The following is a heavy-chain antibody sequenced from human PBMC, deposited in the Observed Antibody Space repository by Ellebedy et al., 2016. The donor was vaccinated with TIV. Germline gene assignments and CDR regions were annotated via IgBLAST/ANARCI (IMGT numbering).Heavy chain of an antibody. J-gene: IGHJ4*02. CDR1: GGSFSGYY. Sequence: SETLSLTCAVYGGSFSGYYWSWIRQPPGKGLEWIGYIYYSGSTNYNPSLKSRVTISVDTSKNQFSLKLSSVTAADTAVYYCARGGRSGYPLDYWGQGTLVTVSS. V-gene: IGHV4-59*08. CDR3: ARGGRSGYPLDY. CDR2: IYYSGST. D-gene: IGHD3-3*01.